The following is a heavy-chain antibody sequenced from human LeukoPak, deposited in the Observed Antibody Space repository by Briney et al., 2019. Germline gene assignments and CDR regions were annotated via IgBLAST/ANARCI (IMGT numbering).Heavy chain of an antibody. J-gene: IGHJ6*02. Sequence: SETLSLTCTVSGGSISSGGYYWSWIRQHPGKGLEWIGYIYYSGSTYYNPSLKSRVTISVDTSKNQFSLKLSSVTAADTAVYYCARSITIFGVVIPNYGMDVWGQGTMVTVSS. CDR2: IYYSGST. CDR3: ARSITIFGVVIPNYGMDV. CDR1: GGSISSGGYY. D-gene: IGHD3-3*01. V-gene: IGHV4-31*03.